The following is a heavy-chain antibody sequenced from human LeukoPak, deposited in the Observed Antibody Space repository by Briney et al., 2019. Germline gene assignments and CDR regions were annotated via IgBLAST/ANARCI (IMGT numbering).Heavy chain of an antibody. Sequence: PSETLSLTCSVSGGYISSYYWSWIRQPPGKGLEWIGIINYSGSTKYNPSLKSRVSISVDTSKNQFSLRPTSVTVADTAVYFCARVPNAPKIEPNWFDPWGQGTLVTVSS. CDR2: INYSGST. CDR1: GGYISSYY. D-gene: IGHD1-14*01. V-gene: IGHV4-59*01. CDR3: ARVPNAPKIEPNWFDP. J-gene: IGHJ5*02.